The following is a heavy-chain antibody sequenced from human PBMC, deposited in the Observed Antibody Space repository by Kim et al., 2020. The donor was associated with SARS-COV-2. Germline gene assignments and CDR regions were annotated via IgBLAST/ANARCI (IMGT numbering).Heavy chain of an antibody. V-gene: IGHV1-18*01. Sequence: ASVKVSCKASGYTFTSYGISWVRQAPGQGLEWMGWISAYNGNTNYAQKLQGRVTMTTDTSTSTAYMELRSLRSDDTAVYYCASASRGYCSSTSCYGDAFDIWGQGTMVTVSS. CDR1: GYTFTSYG. CDR3: ASASRGYCSSTSCYGDAFDI. J-gene: IGHJ3*02. CDR2: ISAYNGNT. D-gene: IGHD2-2*01.